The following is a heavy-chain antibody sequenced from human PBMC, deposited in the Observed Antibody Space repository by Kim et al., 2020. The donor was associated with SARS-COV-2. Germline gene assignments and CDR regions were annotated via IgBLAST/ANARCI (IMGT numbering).Heavy chain of an antibody. J-gene: IGHJ6*02. V-gene: IGHV1-2*02. CDR3: ARGSDYHGLDV. CDR2: FSPNNGAT. Sequence: ASVKVSCKTSGYPFSGFYIHWVRQAPGQGLEWMGWFSPNNGATKYAEASQGRVTMTRDTSINTAYLELSRVKSDDTAIYFCARGSDYHGLDVWGQGTTVTVSS. CDR1: GYPFSGFY.